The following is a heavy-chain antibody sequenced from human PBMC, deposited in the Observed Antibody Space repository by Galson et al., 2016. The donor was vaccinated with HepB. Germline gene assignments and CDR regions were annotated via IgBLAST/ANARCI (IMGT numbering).Heavy chain of an antibody. CDR3: ARHKRLLWFRELRSPDYGMDV. CDR2: INYSGST. D-gene: IGHD3-10*01. V-gene: IGHV4-39*01. Sequence: SETLSLTCTVSGGSISSSSYYWGWIRQPPGKGLEWIGSINYSGSTYYNPSLKRRVTISVDTSKNQFSLKLSSVTAADTAVYYCARHKRLLWFRELRSPDYGMDVWGKGTTVTVSS. J-gene: IGHJ6*04. CDR1: GGSISSSSYY.